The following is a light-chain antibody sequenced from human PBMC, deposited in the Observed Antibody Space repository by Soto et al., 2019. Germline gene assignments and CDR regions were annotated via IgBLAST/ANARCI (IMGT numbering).Light chain of an antibody. CDR3: QQSYSTPPT. Sequence: DIQMTQSPSSLSASVGDRVTITCRASQSIRSYLNLYQQKPGKAPKHLIYDASSLQSGVPSRFSSSGSGTAFTLTISSLQPEDFATYYCQQSYSTPPTFGQGTKVDI. CDR1: QSIRSY. V-gene: IGKV1-39*01. CDR2: DAS. J-gene: IGKJ1*01.